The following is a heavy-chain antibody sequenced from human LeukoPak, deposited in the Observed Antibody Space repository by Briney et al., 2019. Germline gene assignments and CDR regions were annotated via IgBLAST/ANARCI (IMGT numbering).Heavy chain of an antibody. CDR3: AREGRLYYGMDV. Sequence: PSETLSLTCTVSGGSISSYYWSWIRRPPGKGLEWIGYIYYSGSTNYNPSLKSRVTISVDTSKNQFSLKPSSVTAADTAVYYCAREGRLYYGMDVWGQGTTVTVSS. D-gene: IGHD1-1*01. J-gene: IGHJ6*02. CDR1: GGSISSYY. V-gene: IGHV4-59*01. CDR2: IYYSGST.